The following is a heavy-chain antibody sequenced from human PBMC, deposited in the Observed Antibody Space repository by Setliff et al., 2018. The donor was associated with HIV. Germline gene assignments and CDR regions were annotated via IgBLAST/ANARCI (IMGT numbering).Heavy chain of an antibody. Sequence: SETLSLTCTVSGASISSDSWSWIRQSPGKGLEWIGFVLNREITNYNPSLQSRVSISMDTSKNQFSLKLHSVTAADTAIYHCAKGGASSHWLGPWGQGTLVTVSS. D-gene: IGHD3-16*01. CDR3: AKGGASSHWLGP. J-gene: IGHJ5*02. V-gene: IGHV4-59*01. CDR1: GASISSDS. CDR2: VLNREIT.